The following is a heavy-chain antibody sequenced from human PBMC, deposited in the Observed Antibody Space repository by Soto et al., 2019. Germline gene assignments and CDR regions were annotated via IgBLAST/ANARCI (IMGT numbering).Heavy chain of an antibody. Sequence: PGGSLRLSCAASGFTLSSYAMSWVRQAPGKGLEWVSALSGSGGTTYYAYSVKGRFTISRDTSKNTLFLYMNSMRAAHTAIYYRAGDSEIVGATSHCDCWGRGTLGAVAS. CDR3: AGDSEIVGATSHCDC. V-gene: IGHV3-23*01. CDR2: LSGSGGTT. CDR1: GFTLSSYA. D-gene: IGHD1-26*01. J-gene: IGHJ4*02.